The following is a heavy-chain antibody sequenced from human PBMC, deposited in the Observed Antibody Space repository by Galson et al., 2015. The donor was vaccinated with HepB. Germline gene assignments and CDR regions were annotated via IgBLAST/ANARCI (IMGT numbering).Heavy chain of an antibody. CDR1: EFTFSSYG. D-gene: IGHD5-24*01. CDR2: ISYDGNNK. V-gene: IGHV3-30*03. Sequence: SLRLSCAASEFTFSSYGMHWVRQAPGKGLEWVAVISYDGNNKYYADSVKGRFTISRDNSKNTLYLQLNSLRAEDTAVHYCARDPLKLQTMYYFDYWGQGTLVTVSS. CDR3: ARDPLKLQTMYYFDY. J-gene: IGHJ4*02.